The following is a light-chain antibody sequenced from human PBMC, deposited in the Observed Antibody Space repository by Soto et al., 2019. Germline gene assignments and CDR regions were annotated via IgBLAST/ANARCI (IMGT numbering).Light chain of an antibody. V-gene: IGKV1-12*01. CDR3: QQANSFPLT. CDR1: QDISKW. Sequence: DIQMTQSPSSVSASVGDRLTITCRASQDISKWLAWYQQKPGKAPQLLISDASSLQSGVPSRFSGSGYGTDCTLTIRSLQPEDFATYFCQQANSFPLTFGGGTKVAVK. J-gene: IGKJ4*01. CDR2: DAS.